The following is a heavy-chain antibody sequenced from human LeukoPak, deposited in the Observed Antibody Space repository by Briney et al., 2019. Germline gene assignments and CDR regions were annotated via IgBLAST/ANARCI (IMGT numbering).Heavy chain of an antibody. J-gene: IGHJ6*03. CDR1: GYTFTSYG. CDR3: ARDLDPHYYYYYMDV. CDR2: ISAYNGNT. V-gene: IGHV1-18*01. D-gene: IGHD3-9*01. Sequence: ASVKVSCKASGYTFTSYGISWVRQAPGQGLEWMGWISAYNGNTNYAQKLQGRVTMTTDTSTSTAYMELRSLRSDDTAVYYCARDLDPHYYYYYMDVWGKGTTVTVSS.